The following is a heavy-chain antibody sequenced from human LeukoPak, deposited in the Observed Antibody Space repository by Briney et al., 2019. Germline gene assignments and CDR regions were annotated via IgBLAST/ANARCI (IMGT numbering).Heavy chain of an antibody. D-gene: IGHD1-14*01. V-gene: IGHV1-46*01. J-gene: IGHJ4*02. CDR2: INPTGGST. CDR3: ARGGDPDLYYFDY. CDR1: GYSFSTYY. Sequence: ASVKVSCKATGYSFSTYYLHWVRQAPGQGLEWMGIINPTGGSTSYAQKFQGRVTMTRDTSTSTVYMELSSLRSEDTAVYYCARGGDPDLYYFDYWGQGTLVTVSS.